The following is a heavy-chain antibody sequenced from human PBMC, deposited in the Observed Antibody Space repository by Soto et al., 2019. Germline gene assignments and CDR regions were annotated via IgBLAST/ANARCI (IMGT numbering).Heavy chain of an antibody. Sequence: SETLSLTCTVSGGSISSSSYYWGWIRQPPGKGLEWIGNIYYSGSTYYNPSLKSRVTISVDTSKNQFSLKLSSVTAADTAVYYCARQVGDYYDSSGLHFDIWGQGTMVTV. CDR3: ARQVGDYYDSSGLHFDI. D-gene: IGHD3-22*01. V-gene: IGHV4-39*01. J-gene: IGHJ3*02. CDR1: GGSISSSSYY. CDR2: IYYSGST.